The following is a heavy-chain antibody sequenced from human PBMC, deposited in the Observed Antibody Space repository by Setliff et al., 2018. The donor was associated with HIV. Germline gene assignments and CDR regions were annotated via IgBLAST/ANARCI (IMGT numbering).Heavy chain of an antibody. V-gene: IGHV4-4*02. CDR2: IYYSGIT. Sequence: TSETLSLTCAVSGGSFSSSKWWSWVRQPPGKGLEWIGYIYYSGITNYSSSLKSRVTLLVDTSKNQFSLRLSSVTAADTAVYFCARGDYDSGGYYFDKWGQGALVTVSS. CDR1: GGSFSSSKW. D-gene: IGHD3-22*01. J-gene: IGHJ4*02. CDR3: ARGDYDSGGYYFDK.